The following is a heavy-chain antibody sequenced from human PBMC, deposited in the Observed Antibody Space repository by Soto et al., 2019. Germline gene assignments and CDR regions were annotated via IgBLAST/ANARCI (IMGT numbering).Heavy chain of an antibody. CDR2: INPNSGGT. CDR3: ATPGYSYGYHDAFDI. D-gene: IGHD5-18*01. CDR1: GYTFTGYY. J-gene: IGHJ3*02. Sequence: GASVKVSCKASGYTFTGYYMHWVRQAPGQGLEWMGWINPNSGGTNYAQKFQGWVTMTRDTSISTAYMELSRLRSDDTAVYYCATPGYSYGYHDAFDIWGQGTMVTVS. V-gene: IGHV1-2*04.